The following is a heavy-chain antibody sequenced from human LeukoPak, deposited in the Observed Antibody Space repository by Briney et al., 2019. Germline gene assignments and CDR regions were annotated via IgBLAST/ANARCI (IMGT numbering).Heavy chain of an antibody. Sequence: ASVKVSCKASGYTFTSYDVNWVRQGTGQGLEWMGWMNANSGNTGYAQKFQGRVTMTRNTSISTAYMELSTLRSEDTALYYCARGRWFGAFNVMDVWGQGTTVSVSS. CDR2: MNANSGNT. V-gene: IGHV1-8*01. D-gene: IGHD3-10*01. CDR1: GYTFTSYD. J-gene: IGHJ6*02. CDR3: ARGRWFGAFNVMDV.